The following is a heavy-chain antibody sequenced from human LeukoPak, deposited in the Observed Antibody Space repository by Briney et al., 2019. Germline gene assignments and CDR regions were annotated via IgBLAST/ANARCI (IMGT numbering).Heavy chain of an antibody. CDR1: GFTFSDYY. CDR3: ARDTRWLLRYFGLIDY. V-gene: IGHV3-11*01. Sequence: GGSLRLSCAASGFTFSDYYMSWIRPAPGKGLEWGSYISSSGSTIYYADSVKGRFTISRDNAKNSLYLQMNSLRAEDTAVYYCARDTRWLLRYFGLIDYWGQGTLVTVSS. CDR2: ISSSGSTI. J-gene: IGHJ4*02. D-gene: IGHD3-9*01.